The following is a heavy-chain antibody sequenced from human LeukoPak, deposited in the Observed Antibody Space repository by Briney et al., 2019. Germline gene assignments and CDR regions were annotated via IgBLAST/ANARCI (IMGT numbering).Heavy chain of an antibody. CDR3: ASKATIPDYYYYGMDV. CDR2: INPNSGGT. D-gene: IGHD5-12*01. V-gene: IGHV1-2*02. J-gene: IGHJ6*02. CDR1: GYTFTGYY. Sequence: ASVKVSCKASGYTFTGYYMHWVRQAPGQGLEWMGWINPNSGGTNYAQKFQGRVAMTRDTSISTAYMELSRLRSDDTAVYYCASKATIPDYYYYGMDVWGQGTTATVSS.